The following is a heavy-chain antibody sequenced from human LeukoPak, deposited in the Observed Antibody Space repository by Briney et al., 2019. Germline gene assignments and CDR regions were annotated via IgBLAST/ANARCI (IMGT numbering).Heavy chain of an antibody. J-gene: IGHJ4*02. CDR2: FYISGNT. CDR1: GGSISSYY. Sequence: PSETLSLTCTVSGGSISSYYWSWIRQPAGKGLEWIGRFYISGNTNYNPSLESRVTMSVDTSKNQFSLKLSSVTAADTAVYYCARAQKGRWLQKDFQLDSWGQGTLVTVSS. CDR3: ARAQKGRWLQKDFQLDS. V-gene: IGHV4-4*07. D-gene: IGHD6-19*01.